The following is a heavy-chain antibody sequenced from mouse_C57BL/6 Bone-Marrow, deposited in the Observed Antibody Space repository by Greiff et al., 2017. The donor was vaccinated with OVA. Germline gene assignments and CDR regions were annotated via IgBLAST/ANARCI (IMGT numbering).Heavy chain of an antibody. CDR3: ARSRYYGSSYFDY. V-gene: IGHV1-64*01. CDR1: GYTFTSYW. J-gene: IGHJ2*01. Sequence: VQLQQPGAELVKPGASVQLSCKASGYTFTSYWMHWVKQRPGQGLEWIGMIHPNSGSTNYNEKFKSKATLTVDKSSSTAYMQLSSLTSEDSAVYYCARSRYYGSSYFDYWGQGTTLTVSS. CDR2: IHPNSGST. D-gene: IGHD1-1*01.